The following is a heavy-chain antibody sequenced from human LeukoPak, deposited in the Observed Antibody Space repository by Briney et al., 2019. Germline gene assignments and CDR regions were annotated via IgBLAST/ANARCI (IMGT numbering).Heavy chain of an antibody. CDR3: AGVRVSGSYLYYFDY. Sequence: PSETLSLTCTVSGGSISSYHWSWVRQPPGKGLEWIGYILTSGSTNYNPSLKSRLTISVDTSTNQFTLKLSSVTAADTAVYYCAGVRVSGSYLYYFDYWGQGTLVTVSS. V-gene: IGHV4-4*09. D-gene: IGHD1-26*01. J-gene: IGHJ4*02. CDR1: GGSISSYH. CDR2: ILTSGST.